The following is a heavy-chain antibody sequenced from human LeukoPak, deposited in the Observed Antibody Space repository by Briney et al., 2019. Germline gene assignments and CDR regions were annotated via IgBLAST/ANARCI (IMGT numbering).Heavy chain of an antibody. CDR2: MNPISGNT. D-gene: IGHD2-2*01. V-gene: IGHV1-8*01. Sequence: ASVKVSCKASGYTFTSYDINWVRQATGQGLEWMGWMNPISGNTGYAQKFQGRVTMTRNTSISTAYMELSSLRSEDTAVYYCARGRVDYYYYGMDVWGQGTTVTVSS. J-gene: IGHJ6*02. CDR1: GYTFTSYD. CDR3: ARGRVDYYYYGMDV.